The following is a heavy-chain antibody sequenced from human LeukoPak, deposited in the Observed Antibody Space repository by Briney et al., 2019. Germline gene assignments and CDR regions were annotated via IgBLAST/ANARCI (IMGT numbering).Heavy chain of an antibody. J-gene: IGHJ6*03. CDR3: AREIAVAGNYYYYYMDV. CDR2: IYYSGST. Sequence: PSETLSLACTVSGGSISSSSYYWGRIRQPPGKGLEWIGSIYYSGSTYYNPSLKSRVTISVDTSKNQFSLKLSSVTAADTAVYYCAREIAVAGNYYYYYMDVWGKGTTVTISS. D-gene: IGHD6-19*01. CDR1: GGSISSSSYY. V-gene: IGHV4-39*07.